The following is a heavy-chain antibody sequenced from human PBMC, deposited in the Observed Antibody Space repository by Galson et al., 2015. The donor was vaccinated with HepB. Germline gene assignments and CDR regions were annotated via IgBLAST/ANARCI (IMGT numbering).Heavy chain of an antibody. CDR1: GFTFSSYS. CDR2: ISSSSSTI. Sequence: SLRLSCAASGFTFSSYSMNWVRQAPGKGLEWVSYISSSSSTIYYADSVKGRFTISRDNAKNSLYLQMNSLRAEDTAVYYCARAKGLEWLGDLAFDIWGQGTMVTVSS. CDR3: ARAKGLEWLGDLAFDI. V-gene: IGHV3-48*01. D-gene: IGHD3-3*01. J-gene: IGHJ3*02.